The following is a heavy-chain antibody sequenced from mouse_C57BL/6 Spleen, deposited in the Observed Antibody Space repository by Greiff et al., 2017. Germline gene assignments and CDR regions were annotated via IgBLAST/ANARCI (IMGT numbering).Heavy chain of an antibody. CDR3: AREGYGNYVWYLDV. CDR1: GYAFRSSW. J-gene: IGHJ1*03. Sequence: QVQLQQSGPELVKPGASVKISCKASGYAFRSSWMNWVKQRPGKGLEWIGRIYPGDGDTNYNGKFKGKATLTAAKSSSTAYMQLSSLASEDSAVYFCAREGYGNYVWYLDVWGTGTTVTVSS. V-gene: IGHV1-82*01. D-gene: IGHD2-10*02. CDR2: IYPGDGDT.